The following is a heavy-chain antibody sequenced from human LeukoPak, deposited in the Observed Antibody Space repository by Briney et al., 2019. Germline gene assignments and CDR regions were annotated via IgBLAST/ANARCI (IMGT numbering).Heavy chain of an antibody. D-gene: IGHD3-10*01. J-gene: IGHJ5*02. CDR2: LYNSGST. Sequence: SETLSLTCTVPGGSISSHYWNWIRQPPGKGLEWIGYLYNSGSTKYNPSLTSRVTISLDTSKNQFSLKLTSVTAADTAVYYCTRHDASGSSPWGQGTLVTVSS. CDR3: TRHDASGSSP. V-gene: IGHV4-59*08. CDR1: GGSISSHY.